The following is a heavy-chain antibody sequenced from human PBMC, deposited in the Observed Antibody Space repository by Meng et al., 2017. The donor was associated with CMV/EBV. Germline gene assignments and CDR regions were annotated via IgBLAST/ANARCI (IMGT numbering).Heavy chain of an antibody. Sequence: KVSCKGSGYSFTSYWIGWVRQMPGKGLEWMGIIYPGDSDTRYSPSFQGQVTISADKSISTAYLQWSSLKASDTAMYYCARQGGYCSGGSCYYFDYWGQGTLVTV. V-gene: IGHV5-51*01. CDR3: ARQGGYCSGGSCYYFDY. CDR1: GYSFTSYW. CDR2: IYPGDSDT. D-gene: IGHD2-15*01. J-gene: IGHJ4*02.